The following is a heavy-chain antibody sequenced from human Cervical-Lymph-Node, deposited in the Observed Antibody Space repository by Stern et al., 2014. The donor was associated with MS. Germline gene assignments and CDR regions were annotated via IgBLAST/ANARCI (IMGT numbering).Heavy chain of an antibody. V-gene: IGHV3-21*01. CDR1: GFTFSRYS. CDR2: ISSTATYI. D-gene: IGHD2-15*01. J-gene: IGHJ4*01. CDR3: AKYCSDSICNGFDH. Sequence: EVQLVESGGGLVKPGGSLRLSCAASGFTFSRYSMNWVRQAPGQGLEWVSSISSTATYIYYSDSVRGRFTISRDNPKNQRFMQMNSLRVEDTAVYYCAKYCSDSICNGFDHWGQGALVTVSS.